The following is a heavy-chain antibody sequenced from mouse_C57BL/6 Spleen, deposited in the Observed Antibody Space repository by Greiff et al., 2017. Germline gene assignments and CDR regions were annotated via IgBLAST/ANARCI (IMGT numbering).Heavy chain of an antibody. CDR1: GYAFSSSW. V-gene: IGHV1-82*01. Sequence: VQLQQSGPELVKPGASVKISCKASGYAFSSSWMNWVKQRPGKGLEWIGRIYPGDGDTNYNGKFKGKATLTADKSSSTAYMQLSSLTSEDSAVYCCSRGYGSSYAYAMDYWGQGTSVTVSS. D-gene: IGHD1-1*01. J-gene: IGHJ4*01. CDR2: IYPGDGDT. CDR3: SRGYGSSYAYAMDY.